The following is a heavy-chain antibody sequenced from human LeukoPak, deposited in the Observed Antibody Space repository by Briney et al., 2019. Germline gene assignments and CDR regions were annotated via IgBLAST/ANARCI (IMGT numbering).Heavy chain of an antibody. D-gene: IGHD3-10*01. CDR1: GYTFTSYD. CDR3: ARRGATMVRGVRSNWFDP. Sequence: ASVKVSCKASGYTFTSYDINWVRQATGQGLEWMGWMNPNSGNTGYAQKFQGRVTITRNTSISTAYMELSSLRSEDTAVYYCARRGATMVRGVRSNWFDPWGQGTLVTVSS. V-gene: IGHV1-8*03. J-gene: IGHJ5*02. CDR2: MNPNSGNT.